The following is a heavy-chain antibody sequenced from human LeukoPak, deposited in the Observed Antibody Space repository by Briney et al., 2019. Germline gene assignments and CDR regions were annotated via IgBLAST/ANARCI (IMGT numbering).Heavy chain of an antibody. CDR2: IYPGDFDT. CDR1: GYSFTNYW. D-gene: IGHD2-2*01. CDR3: ARRGYCSSTSCFYAFDI. J-gene: IGHJ3*02. Sequence: KFGESLKISCKGSGYSFTNYWIGWVRQMPGKGLEWMGIIYPGDFDTRYSLSFQGQVTISADRSTSTAYVQWSSLKASDTAMYYCARRGYCSSTSCFYAFDIWGQGTMVTVSS. V-gene: IGHV5-51*01.